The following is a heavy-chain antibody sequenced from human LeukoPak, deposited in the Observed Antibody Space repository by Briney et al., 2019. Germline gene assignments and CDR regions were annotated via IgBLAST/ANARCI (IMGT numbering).Heavy chain of an antibody. CDR3: ARGTALQDY. CDR2: INPDARTT. CDR1: GFAFSSYW. J-gene: IGHJ4*02. Sequence: PGGSLRLSCAASGFAFSSYWMHWVGRPLGKGLVWVSHINPDARTTTYADSVKGRFTISRDNAQNTLYLQMNSLRAEDTAVYYCARGTALQDYWGQGTLVTVSS. D-gene: IGHD2/OR15-2a*01. V-gene: IGHV3-74*01.